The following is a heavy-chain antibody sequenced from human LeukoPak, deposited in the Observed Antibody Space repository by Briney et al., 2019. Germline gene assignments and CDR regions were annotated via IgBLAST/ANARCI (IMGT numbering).Heavy chain of an antibody. J-gene: IGHJ4*02. CDR3: ARGWLAETTVVTPYNY. Sequence: SVRVSCKASGGTFINYAINWVRQAPGQGLEWMGGIIPIFGKANYAQKFQGRVTITADESTRTAYMELSSLRSEDTAVYYCARGWLAETTVVTPYNYWGRGTLVSVSS. D-gene: IGHD4-23*01. CDR2: IIPIFGKA. V-gene: IGHV1-69*13. CDR1: GGTFINYA.